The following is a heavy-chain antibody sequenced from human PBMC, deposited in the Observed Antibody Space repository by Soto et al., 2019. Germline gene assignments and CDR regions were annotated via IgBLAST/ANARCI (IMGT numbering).Heavy chain of an antibody. CDR2: ISDSGGNT. CDR3: ARRSTVTSIDV. V-gene: IGHV3-23*01. D-gene: IGHD4-17*01. CDR1: GFTFSNYA. Sequence: EVQLLESGGGLVQPGGSLRLSCAASGFTFSNYAMNWVRQAPGKGLEWVSGISDSGGNTYYADSVKGRFPISRDNSKNTLYLRMNSLRAEDTAVFYCARRSTVTSIDVWGKGTTVTVSS. J-gene: IGHJ6*04.